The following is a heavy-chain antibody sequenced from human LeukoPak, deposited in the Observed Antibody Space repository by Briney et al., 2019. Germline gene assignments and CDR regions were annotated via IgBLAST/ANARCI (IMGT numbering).Heavy chain of an antibody. CDR1: GGTFSSYA. J-gene: IGHJ1*01. D-gene: IGHD3-9*01. CDR2: VIPIFGTA. CDR3: ATSVVYYDILTGYYFQH. V-gene: IGHV1-69*13. Sequence: SVKVSCKASGGTFSSYAISWVRQAPGQGLEWMGGVIPIFGTANYAQKFQGRVTITADESTSTAYMELSSLRSEDTAVYYCATSVVYYDILTGYYFQHWGRGTLVTVSS.